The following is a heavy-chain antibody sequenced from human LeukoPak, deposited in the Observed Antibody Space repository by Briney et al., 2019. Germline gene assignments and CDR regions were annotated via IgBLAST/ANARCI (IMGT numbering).Heavy chain of an antibody. J-gene: IGHJ6*02. D-gene: IGHD4-17*01. V-gene: IGHV1-69*04. CDR2: IIPILGIA. CDR3: ARDPYGDYGAYGMDV. Sequence: ASVTVSCKASGYTFTSYAISWVRQAPGQGLEWMGRIIPILGIANYAQKFQGRVTITADKSTSTAYMELSSLRSEDTAVYYCARDPYGDYGAYGMDVWGQGTTVTVSS. CDR1: GYTFTSYA.